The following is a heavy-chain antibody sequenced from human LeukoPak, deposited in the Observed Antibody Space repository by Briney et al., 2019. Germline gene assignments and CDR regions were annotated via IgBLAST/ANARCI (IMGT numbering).Heavy chain of an antibody. CDR3: ARRESTYQNYYYFYYMDV. J-gene: IGHJ6*03. V-gene: IGHV3-20*04. Sequence: GGSLRLSCAASGFTFDDYGMTWVRQAPGKGLEWISDINWNGDSTGYADSVKGRFTISRGNAKNSLYLQMSSLRAEDTALYYCARRESTYQNYYYFYYMDVWGKGTTVTVSS. CDR1: GFTFDDYG. CDR2: INWNGDST.